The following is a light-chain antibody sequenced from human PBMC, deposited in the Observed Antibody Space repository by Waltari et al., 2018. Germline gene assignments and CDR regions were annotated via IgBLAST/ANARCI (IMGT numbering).Light chain of an antibody. J-gene: IGLJ1*01. CDR1: SGDVGDHNF. Sequence: QSALTQPPSASGSPGQSVTIPCPGPSGDVGDHNFVSWYQQHPGKAPQLIIYEVTERPSGVPDRFSGSKSDNTASLTVSGLQAEDEADYFCSSHAGSNNFVFGSGTKVSVL. CDR3: SSHAGSNNFV. CDR2: EVT. V-gene: IGLV2-8*01.